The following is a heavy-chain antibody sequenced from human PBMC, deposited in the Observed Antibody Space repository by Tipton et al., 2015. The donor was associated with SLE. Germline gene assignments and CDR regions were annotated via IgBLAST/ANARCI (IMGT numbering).Heavy chain of an antibody. D-gene: IGHD2-8*02. V-gene: IGHV4-38-2*01. CDR3: ATPGGEGNY. CDR1: GYSISSGYY. CDR2: IYHSGST. Sequence: LRLSCAVSGYSISSGYYWGWIRQPPGKGLEWIGSIYHSGSTYYNPSLKSRVTISVDTSKNQFSLKLSSVTAADTAVYYCATPGGEGNYWGQGTLVTVSS. J-gene: IGHJ4*02.